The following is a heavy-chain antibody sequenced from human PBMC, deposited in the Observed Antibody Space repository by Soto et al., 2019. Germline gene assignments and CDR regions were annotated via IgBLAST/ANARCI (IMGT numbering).Heavy chain of an antibody. CDR3: ASTAAAGTGVEAFDY. Sequence: PSETLSLTCSVSGGSISRYYWSWIRQPPGKGLEWIGYAYYSGSTNYNPSLKSRVTISVDTSKNQFSLKLSSVTAADTAVYYCASTAAAGTGVEAFDYWGQGTLVTVSS. J-gene: IGHJ4*02. V-gene: IGHV4-59*01. D-gene: IGHD6-13*01. CDR2: AYYSGST. CDR1: GGSISRYY.